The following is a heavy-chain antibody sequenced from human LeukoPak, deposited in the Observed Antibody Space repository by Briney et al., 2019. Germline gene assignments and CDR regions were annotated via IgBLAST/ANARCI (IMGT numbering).Heavy chain of an antibody. J-gene: IGHJ4*02. D-gene: IGHD2-15*01. V-gene: IGHV1-2*02. CDR1: GYTFTGYY. CDR2: INPNSGGT. Sequence: GASVKVSCKASGYTFTGYYIHWMRQAPGQGLEWMGWINPNSGGTSYAQNFQGRVTMTRDTSINTAYMELSRLTSDDTAVYYCSRDSGYCSGGSCWYFDFWGQGTLVAVSA. CDR3: SRDSGYCSGGSCWYFDF.